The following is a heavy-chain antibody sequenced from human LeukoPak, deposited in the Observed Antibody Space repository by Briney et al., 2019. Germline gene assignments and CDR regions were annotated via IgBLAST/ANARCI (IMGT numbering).Heavy chain of an antibody. J-gene: IGHJ4*02. CDR1: GFTFSSYA. CDR3: ARDRPGVGIVVVPAD. Sequence: GGSLRLSCAASGFTFSSYAMHWVRQAPGKGLEWVANIKQDGSERYYVDSLKGRFTISRDNAKNSLYLQMNSLRAEDTAVYYCARDRPGVGIVVVPADWGQGTLVTVSS. D-gene: IGHD2-2*01. V-gene: IGHV3-7*01. CDR2: IKQDGSER.